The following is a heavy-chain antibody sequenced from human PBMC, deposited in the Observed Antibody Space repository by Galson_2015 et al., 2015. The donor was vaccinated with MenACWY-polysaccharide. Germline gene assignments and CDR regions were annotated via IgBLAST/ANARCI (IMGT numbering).Heavy chain of an antibody. J-gene: IGHJ4*02. V-gene: IGHV1-69*08. CDR2: IIPILSAA. CDR1: GGTFSSYS. Sequence: SVKVSCKASGGTFSSYSITWVRQAPGQGLEWMGRIIPILSAAHYARNFQGRVTISADKSTGTAYMELSGLRSEDTATFYCATDNLDYAHDYWGQGTLVTVSS. CDR3: ATDNLDYAHDY. D-gene: IGHD1-7*01.